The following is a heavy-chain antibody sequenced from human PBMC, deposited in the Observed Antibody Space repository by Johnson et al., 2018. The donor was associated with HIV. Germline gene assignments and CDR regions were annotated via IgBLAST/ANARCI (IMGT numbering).Heavy chain of an antibody. D-gene: IGHD2-15*01. CDR1: RFIFSDYF. V-gene: IGHV3-11*04. Sequence: QMLLVESGGGLVKPGGSLRLSCAASRFIFSDYFMSWIRQAPGKGLEWVASISGSGSARYYADSVKGRFTISRDNARTSLYLQMNSLRAEDTAVYYCARDQGVRRVVVFDDAFDVWGQGTMVTVSS. CDR3: ARDQGVRRVVVFDDAFDV. J-gene: IGHJ3*01. CDR2: ISGSGSAR.